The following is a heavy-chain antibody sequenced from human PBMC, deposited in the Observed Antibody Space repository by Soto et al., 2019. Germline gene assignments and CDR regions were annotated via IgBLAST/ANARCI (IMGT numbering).Heavy chain of an antibody. D-gene: IGHD1-26*01. CDR1: GFTFSSYS. Sequence: GGSLRLSCAASGFTFSSYSMNWVRQAPGKGLEWVSYISSSSSTIYYADYVKGRFTISRDNSKNTLYLQMNSLRAEDTSVYYCAKEGGLSGSYYISSSYYFDYWGQGTLVTVSS. CDR2: ISSSSSTI. J-gene: IGHJ4*02. V-gene: IGHV3-48*01. CDR3: AKEGGLSGSYYISSSYYFDY.